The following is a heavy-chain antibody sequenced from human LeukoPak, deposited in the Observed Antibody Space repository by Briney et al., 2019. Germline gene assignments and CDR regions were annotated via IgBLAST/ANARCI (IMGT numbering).Heavy chain of an antibody. V-gene: IGHV1-46*01. D-gene: IGHD5-18*01. CDR3: ARARSYGYYFDY. CDR1: GYTFTSYY. J-gene: IGHJ4*02. CDR2: INPSGGST. Sequence: GASVKVSCKASGYTFTSYYMHWVGQAPGQGLEWMGIINPSGGSTSYAQKFQGRVTMPRDMSTSTVYMELSSLRSEDTAVYYCARARSYGYYFDYWGQGTLVTVSS.